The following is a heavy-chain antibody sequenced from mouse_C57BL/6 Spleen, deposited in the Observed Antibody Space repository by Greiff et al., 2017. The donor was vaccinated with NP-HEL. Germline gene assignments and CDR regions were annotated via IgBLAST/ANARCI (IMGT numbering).Heavy chain of an antibody. D-gene: IGHD2-3*01. Sequence: EVQGVESGGGLVKPGGSLKLSCAASGFTFSDYGMHWVRQAPEKGLEWVAYISSGSSTIYYADTVKGRFTLSRDNAKNTLFLQMTSLRSEDTAMYYCARTLSYYFDYWGKGTTLTVSS. V-gene: IGHV5-17*01. J-gene: IGHJ2*01. CDR2: ISSGSSTI. CDR3: ARTLSYYFDY. CDR1: GFTFSDYG.